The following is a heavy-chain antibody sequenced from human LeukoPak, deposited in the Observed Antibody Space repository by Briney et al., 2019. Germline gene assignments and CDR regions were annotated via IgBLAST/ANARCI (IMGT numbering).Heavy chain of an antibody. J-gene: IGHJ3*01. CDR3: AKFADPGV. Sequence: GGSLRLSCAASGFTFGSYWMHWVRQAPGKGLVWVSRIKSDGSITTYADSVKGRFTISRDNAKNTLYLQMNSLRAEDTAVYYCAKFADPGVWGQGTMVTVSS. CDR1: GFTFGSYW. V-gene: IGHV3-74*01. D-gene: IGHD7-27*01. CDR2: IKSDGSIT.